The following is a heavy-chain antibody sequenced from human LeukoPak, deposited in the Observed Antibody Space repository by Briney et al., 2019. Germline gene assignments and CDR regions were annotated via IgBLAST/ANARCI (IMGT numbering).Heavy chain of an antibody. V-gene: IGHV4-34*01. Sequence: PSETLSLTCAVYGGSFSGYYWSWIRQPPGKGLEWIGEINHSGSTNYNPSLKSRVTISVDTSKNQFSLKLSSVTAADTAVYYCARGNSGSLRNWFDPWGQGTLVTVSS. D-gene: IGHD3-10*01. CDR2: INHSGST. CDR3: ARGNSGSLRNWFDP. CDR1: GGSFSGYY. J-gene: IGHJ5*02.